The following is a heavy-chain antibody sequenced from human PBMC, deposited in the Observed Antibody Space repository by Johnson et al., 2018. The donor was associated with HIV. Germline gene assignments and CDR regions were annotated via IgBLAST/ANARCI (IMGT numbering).Heavy chain of an antibody. J-gene: IGHJ3*02. Sequence: VQLVESGGGLVQPGGSLRLSCAASGFTFSSYAMSWVRQAPGKGLEWVSAISGSGGSTYYADSVKGRFTISRDNSKNTLYLQMNSLRAEDTAVYYGAKVAVFVGDDPTGNAFDIWGQGTMVTVSS. CDR3: AKVAVFVGDDPTGNAFDI. V-gene: IGHV3-23*04. D-gene: IGHD3-10*02. CDR2: ISGSGGST. CDR1: GFTFSSYA.